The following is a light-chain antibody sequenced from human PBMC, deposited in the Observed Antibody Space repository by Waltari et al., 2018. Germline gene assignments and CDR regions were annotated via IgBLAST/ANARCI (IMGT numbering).Light chain of an antibody. J-gene: IGKJ3*01. CDR3: QKYNSAPREFT. V-gene: IGKV1-27*01. CDR1: QGISNY. Sequence: DIQMTQSPSSLSASVGDRVTITCRASQGISNYLAWYQQQPGKVPKLLIYAASTLQSGVPSRVSGSGSGTDFTLTISSRQPEDVATDYCQKYNSAPREFTVGPGTKVDIK. CDR2: AAS.